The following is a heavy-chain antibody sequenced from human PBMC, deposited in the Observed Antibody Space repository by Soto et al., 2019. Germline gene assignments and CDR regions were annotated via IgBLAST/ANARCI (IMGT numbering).Heavy chain of an antibody. CDR2: IWSDGSED. D-gene: IGHD2-2*01. V-gene: IGHV3-33*01. J-gene: IGHJ3*01. CDR1: GFTFSNCA. CDR3: AGQDFVVVALDVGAFDV. Sequence: QVRLVESGGGVVQPGRSLRLSCTASGFTFSNCAMHWVRQAPGKGLEWVALIWSDGSEDYYADSVKGRFTISRDNSQNPLYLEMNSVRGEDRVVYYCAGQDFVVVALDVGAFDVWGQGTMVTVSS.